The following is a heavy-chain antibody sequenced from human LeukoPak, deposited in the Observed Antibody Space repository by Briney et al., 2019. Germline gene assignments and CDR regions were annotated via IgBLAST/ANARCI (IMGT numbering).Heavy chain of an antibody. J-gene: IGHJ2*01. CDR2: MNPNSGNT. CDR1: GYTFTSYD. D-gene: IGHD6-13*01. Sequence: GASVKVSCKASGYTFTSYDINWVRQATGQGLEWMGWMNPNSGNTGYAQKFQGRVTMTRNTSISTAYMELSSLRSDDTAVYYCARVYYSSSYDYWYFDLWGRGTLVTVSS. CDR3: ARVYYSSSYDYWYFDL. V-gene: IGHV1-8*01.